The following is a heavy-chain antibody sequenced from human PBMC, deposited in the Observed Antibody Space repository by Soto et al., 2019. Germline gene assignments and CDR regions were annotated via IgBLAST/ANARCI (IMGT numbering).Heavy chain of an antibody. V-gene: IGHV3-23*01. CDR1: GFTFSSYA. D-gene: IGHD3-9*01. CDR3: AKSGLLLRYFDWSLEQ. J-gene: IGHJ4*02. CDR2: ISGSGGST. Sequence: GGSLRLSCAASGFTFSSYAMSWVRQAPGKGLEWVSSISGSGGSTYYADSVKGRFTISRDNSKNTLFLQMNSLRAEDTAVYYCAKSGLLLRYFDWSLEQWGQGTLVTVAS.